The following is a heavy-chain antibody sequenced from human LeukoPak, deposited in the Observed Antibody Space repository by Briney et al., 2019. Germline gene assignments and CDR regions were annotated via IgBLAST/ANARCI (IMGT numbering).Heavy chain of an antibody. Sequence: SETLSLTCTVSGGSISNYYWSWIRQPPGKGLEWIGYIYYSGSTNCNPSLKSRVTISVDTSKNQFSLKLSSVTAADTAVYYCARVGGTNYYYYGMDVWGQGTTVTVSS. D-gene: IGHD1-26*01. V-gene: IGHV4-59*01. CDR2: IYYSGST. CDR3: ARVGGTNYYYYGMDV. CDR1: GGSISNYY. J-gene: IGHJ6*02.